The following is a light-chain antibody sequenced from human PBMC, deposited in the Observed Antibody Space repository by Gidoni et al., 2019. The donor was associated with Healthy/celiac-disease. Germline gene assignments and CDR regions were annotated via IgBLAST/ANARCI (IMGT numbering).Light chain of an antibody. Sequence: DIQMTQSPSSLSASVGDRVTITCRASQSISSYLNWYLQKPGKAPKLLIYAASSLQSGVPSRFSGSGSGTDFTLTISSLQPEDFATYYCQQSYSTEYTFGQGTKLEIK. CDR2: AAS. V-gene: IGKV1-39*01. CDR1: QSISSY. J-gene: IGKJ2*01. CDR3: QQSYSTEYT.